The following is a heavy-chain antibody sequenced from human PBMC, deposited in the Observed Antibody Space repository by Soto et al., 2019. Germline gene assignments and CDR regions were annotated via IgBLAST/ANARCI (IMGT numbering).Heavy chain of an antibody. CDR1: GFTFSSYG. CDR3: AKATRYCSSTSCNDAFDI. Sequence: QVQLVESGGGVVQPGRSLRLSCAASGFTFSSYGMHWVRQAPGKGLEWVAVISYDGSNKYYADSVKGRFTISRDNSKNTLYLQMNSLRAEDTAVYYCAKATRYCSSTSCNDAFDIWGQGTMVTVSS. CDR2: ISYDGSNK. D-gene: IGHD2-2*01. V-gene: IGHV3-30*18. J-gene: IGHJ3*02.